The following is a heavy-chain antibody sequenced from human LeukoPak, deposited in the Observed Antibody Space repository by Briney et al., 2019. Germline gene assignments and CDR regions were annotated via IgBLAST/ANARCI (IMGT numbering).Heavy chain of an antibody. J-gene: IGHJ6*02. D-gene: IGHD3-9*01. CDR2: IIPIFGTA. Sequence: SVKVSCKASGGTFSSYAISWVRQAPGQGLEWMGGIIPIFGTANYAQKFQGRVTITADKSTSTAYMELSSLRSEDTAVYYCARGGYFDWFVRAPEENYGMDVWGQGTTVTVSS. CDR3: ARGGYFDWFVRAPEENYGMDV. V-gene: IGHV1-69*06. CDR1: GGTFSSYA.